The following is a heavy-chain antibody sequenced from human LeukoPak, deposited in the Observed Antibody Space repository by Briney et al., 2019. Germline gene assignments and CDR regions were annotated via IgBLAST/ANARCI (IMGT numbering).Heavy chain of an antibody. D-gene: IGHD4-17*01. CDR1: GGSISSGGYY. Sequence: SQTLSLTCTVSGGSISSGGYYWSWIRQPPGEGLEWIGYIYHSGSTYYNPSLKSRVTISVDRSKNQFSLKLSSVTAADTAVYYCARGPAIYGEFKSPRHASFDYWGQGTLVTVSS. CDR2: IYHSGST. J-gene: IGHJ4*02. CDR3: ARGPAIYGEFKSPRHASFDY. V-gene: IGHV4-30-2*01.